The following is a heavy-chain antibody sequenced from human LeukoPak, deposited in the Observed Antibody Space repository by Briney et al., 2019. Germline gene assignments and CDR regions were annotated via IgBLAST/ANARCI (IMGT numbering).Heavy chain of an antibody. V-gene: IGHV4-39*01. J-gene: IGHJ6*03. D-gene: IGHD2-15*01. CDR1: GGSISSSSYY. CDR3: ARPRPYCSGGSCYSRGYYMDV. Sequence: SETLSLTCTVSGGSISSSSYYWGWIRQPPGKGLERIGSIYYSGSTYYNPSLKSRVTISVDTSKNQFSLKLSSVTAADTAVYYCARPRPYCSGGSCYSRGYYMDVWGKGTTVTVSS. CDR2: IYYSGST.